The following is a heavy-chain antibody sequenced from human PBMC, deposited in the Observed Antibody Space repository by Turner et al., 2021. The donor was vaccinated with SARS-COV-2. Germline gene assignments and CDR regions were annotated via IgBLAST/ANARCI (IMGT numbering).Heavy chain of an antibody. CDR3: ARSKWELGA. J-gene: IGHJ5*02. D-gene: IGHD7-27*01. CDR2: ISGSGTSM. V-gene: IGHV3-11*01. Sequence: QVHLVESGGGLVKPGESLRLSCAASGLTFSDYYMSWIRQAPGKGLEWVSYISGSGTSMYYADSVKGRFTISRDNAKNSLYLQMNSLRVEDTALYYCARSKWELGAWGQGTLVTVSS. CDR1: GLTFSDYY.